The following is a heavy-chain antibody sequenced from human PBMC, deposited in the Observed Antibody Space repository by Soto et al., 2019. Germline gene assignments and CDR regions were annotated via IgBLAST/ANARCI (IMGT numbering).Heavy chain of an antibody. V-gene: IGHV1-8*01. CDR3: ARGRNDCSGGSCYSDWFDP. CDR2: MNPHTGNT. CDR1: GYTFTSSD. D-gene: IGHD2-15*01. Sequence: QVQLVQSGAEVKKPGASVRVSCKASGYTFTSSDVYWVRQATGQGLELMGWMNPHTGNTGYAQKFQGRVTMTRNTSISTSYMELSSLRSEDTAVYYCARGRNDCSGGSCYSDWFDPWGQGTPVTVSS. J-gene: IGHJ5*02.